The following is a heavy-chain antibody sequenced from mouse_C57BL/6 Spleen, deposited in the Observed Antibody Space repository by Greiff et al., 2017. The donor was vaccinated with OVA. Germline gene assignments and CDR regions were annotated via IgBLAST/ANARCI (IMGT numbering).Heavy chain of an antibody. Sequence: EVQRVESGGGLVKPGGSLKLSCAASGFTFSSYAMSWVRQTPEKRLEWVATISDGGSYTYYPDNVKGRFTISRDNAKNNLYLQMSHLQSEDTAMYYCAREGGDYDYAFAYWGQGTLVTVSA. CDR1: GFTFSSYA. CDR3: AREGGDYDYAFAY. D-gene: IGHD2-4*01. J-gene: IGHJ3*01. CDR2: ISDGGSYT. V-gene: IGHV5-4*01.